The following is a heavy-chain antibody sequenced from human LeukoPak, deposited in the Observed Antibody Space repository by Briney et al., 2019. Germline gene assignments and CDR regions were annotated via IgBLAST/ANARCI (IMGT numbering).Heavy chain of an antibody. CDR3: ARVERDAFDI. D-gene: IGHD1-26*01. J-gene: IGHJ3*02. CDR1: GFTFSSYS. Sequence: GGSLRLSCAASGFTFSSYSMNWVRQAPGKGLEWVSYISSSSSTIYYADSVKGRFTISRDNAKNSLYLQMNSLRAEDTAVYYCARVERDAFDILRQGTMVTVSS. CDR2: ISSSSSTI. V-gene: IGHV3-48*01.